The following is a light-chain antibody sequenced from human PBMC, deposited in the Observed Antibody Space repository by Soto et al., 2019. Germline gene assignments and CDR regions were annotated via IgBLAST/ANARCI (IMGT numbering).Light chain of an antibody. CDR3: QQRSGWQIS. J-gene: IGKJ5*01. CDR1: QSVGSY. Sequence: IVLTQSPATLSLSPGERAILSCRASQSVGSYLAWYQQRPGQAPRLLIYDASNRATAIPARFRGSGSGTDFTLTISSLEPEDFAVYYCQQRSGWQISFGQGTRVE. V-gene: IGKV3-11*01. CDR2: DAS.